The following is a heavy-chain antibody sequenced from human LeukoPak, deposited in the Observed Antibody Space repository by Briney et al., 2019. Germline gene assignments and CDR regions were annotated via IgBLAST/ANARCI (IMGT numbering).Heavy chain of an antibody. J-gene: IGHJ4*02. Sequence: SETLSLTCAVYGGSFSGYYWSWIRQPPGEGLKWIGEINHSGSTNYNPSLKSRVTISVDTSKNQFSLKLSSVTAADTAVYYCARGETYYDFWSGYYFPHWGQGTLVTVSS. D-gene: IGHD3-3*01. CDR3: ARGETYYDFWSGYYFPH. CDR2: INHSGST. V-gene: IGHV4-34*01. CDR1: GGSFSGYY.